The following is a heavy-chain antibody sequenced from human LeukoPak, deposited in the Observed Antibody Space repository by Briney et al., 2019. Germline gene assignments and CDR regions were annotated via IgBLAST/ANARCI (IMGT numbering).Heavy chain of an antibody. V-gene: IGHV3-33*01. J-gene: IGHJ3*02. CDR3: ARDNAQNALDI. CDR2: IWYDGSNK. Sequence: GGSLRLSCAASGFTFSSYGMHWVRQAPGKGLEWVAVIWYDGSNKYYADSVKGRFTISRDNSKNTLYLQMNSLRAEDTAVYYCARDNAQNALDIWGQGTMVTVSS. CDR1: GFTFSSYG.